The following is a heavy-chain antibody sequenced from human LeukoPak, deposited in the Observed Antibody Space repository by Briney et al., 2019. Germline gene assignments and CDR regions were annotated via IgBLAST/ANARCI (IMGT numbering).Heavy chain of an antibody. CDR1: GGSISSSSYY. Sequence: SETLSLTCTVSGGSISSSSYYWGWIRQPPGKGLEWIGSIYYSGSTYYNPSLKSRVTISVDTSKNQFSLKLSSVTAADTAVYYCARRGNWNGNWFDPWGQGTLVTVSS. D-gene: IGHD1-20*01. V-gene: IGHV4-39*07. J-gene: IGHJ5*02. CDR3: ARRGNWNGNWFDP. CDR2: IYYSGST.